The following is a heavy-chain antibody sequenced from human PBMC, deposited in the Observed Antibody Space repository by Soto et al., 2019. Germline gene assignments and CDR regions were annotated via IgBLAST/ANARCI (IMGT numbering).Heavy chain of an antibody. CDR2: ISGSGGST. CDR1: GFTFNSYA. CDR3: AKGSIVVVPAARNWFDP. V-gene: IGHV3-23*01. D-gene: IGHD2-2*01. Sequence: GGSLRLSCAASGFTFNSYAMSWVRQAPGKGLEWVSAISGSGGSTYNADSVKGRFTISRDNSKNTLYLQMNSLRAEDTAVYYCAKGSIVVVPAARNWFDPWGQGTLVTVSS. J-gene: IGHJ5*02.